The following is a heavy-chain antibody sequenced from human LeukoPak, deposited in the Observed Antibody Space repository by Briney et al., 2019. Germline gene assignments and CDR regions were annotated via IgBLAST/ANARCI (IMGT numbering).Heavy chain of an antibody. J-gene: IGHJ6*03. CDR3: AREKTKYCSSTSCYRDHYYYYMDV. D-gene: IGHD2-2*01. CDR1: GGTFSSYA. CDR2: IIPIFGTA. Sequence: GASVKVSCKASGGTFSSYAISWVRQAPGQGLEWMGGIIPIFGTANYAQKFQGRVTITADESTSTAYMELSSLRSEDTAVYYCAREKTKYCSSTSCYRDHYYYYMDVWGKGTTVTISS. V-gene: IGHV1-69*13.